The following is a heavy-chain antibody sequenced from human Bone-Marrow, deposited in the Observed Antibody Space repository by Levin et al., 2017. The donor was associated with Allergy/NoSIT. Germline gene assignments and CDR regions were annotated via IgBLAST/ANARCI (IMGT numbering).Heavy chain of an antibody. Sequence: GASVKVSCKASGYSFTSHDISWVRQAPGQGLEWVGSISPYNGDTNYAQKFQDRVTMTADTSSRTAYLELRSPRSDDTALYYCARQIGIPYHNYYYMDVWGKGAAVAVSS. V-gene: IGHV1-18*01. CDR1: GYSFTSHD. CDR3: ARQIGIPYHNYYYMDV. J-gene: IGHJ6*03. D-gene: IGHD1-14*01. CDR2: ISPYNGDT.